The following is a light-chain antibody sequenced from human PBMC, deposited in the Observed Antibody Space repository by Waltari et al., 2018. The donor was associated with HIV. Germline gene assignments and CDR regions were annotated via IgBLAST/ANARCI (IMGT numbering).Light chain of an antibody. CDR3: QAWDSSNVV. J-gene: IGLJ3*02. CDR1: KLGNKY. Sequence: SFELTQPPSVSESPGQTASITCSGDKLGNKYACWYQQKPGQSPVLVIYQDNKRPSGIPQRFSGSNSGNTATLTISGTQAMDEADYYCQAWDSSNVVFGGGTKLTVL. CDR2: QDN. V-gene: IGLV3-1*01.